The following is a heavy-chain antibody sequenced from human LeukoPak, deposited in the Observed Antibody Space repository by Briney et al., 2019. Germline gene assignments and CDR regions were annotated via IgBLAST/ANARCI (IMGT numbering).Heavy chain of an antibody. J-gene: IGHJ5*02. CDR3: ARDPKSRYCSAGSCYLET. Sequence: ASVKVSCKASGYIFTSYGISWVRQAPGQGREWMGWISGYNGNTKYAEKFQGRVTMTTDTSTSTAYMDLKSLRFDDTAVYYCARDPKSRYCSAGSCYLETWGQGTLVTVSS. CDR2: ISGYNGNT. CDR1: GYIFTSYG. V-gene: IGHV1-18*01. D-gene: IGHD2-15*01.